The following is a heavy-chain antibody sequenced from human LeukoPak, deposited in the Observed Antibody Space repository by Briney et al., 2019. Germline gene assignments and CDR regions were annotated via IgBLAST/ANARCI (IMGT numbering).Heavy chain of an antibody. CDR1: GGSVSSGSYY. Sequence: PSETLSLTCTVSGGSVSSGSYYWSWIRQPPGKGLEWIGYIYYSGSTNYNPSLKSRVTISVDTSENQFSLKLSSVTAADTAVYYCARVTYGTTRCDYWGQGTLVTVSS. J-gene: IGHJ4*02. D-gene: IGHD2-8*01. CDR3: ARVTYGTTRCDY. V-gene: IGHV4-61*01. CDR2: IYYSGST.